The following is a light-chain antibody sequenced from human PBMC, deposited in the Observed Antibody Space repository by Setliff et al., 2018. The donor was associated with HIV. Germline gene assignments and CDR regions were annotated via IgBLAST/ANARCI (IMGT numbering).Light chain of an antibody. J-gene: IGLJ2*01. CDR3: CSYAGGDTWI. Sequence: QSALTQPASVSGSPGQSITISCTGSSSDVGDYESVSWYQKNPGEVPKLMIYDVTKRPSGVSNRFSGSKSGNTASLTISGLQGEDEADYFCCSYAGGDTWIFGGGTKVTVL. V-gene: IGLV2-23*02. CDR1: SSDVGDYES. CDR2: DVT.